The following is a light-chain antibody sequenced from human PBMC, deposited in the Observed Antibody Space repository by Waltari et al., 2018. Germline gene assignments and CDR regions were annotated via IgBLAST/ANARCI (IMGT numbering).Light chain of an antibody. Sequence: QAVVTQEPSLTVSPGGTVTLTCASSTGAVTSGHYPYWFQQKPGQAPRTLIYDTSNKPSWTPARFSGSLLGGKAVLTLSGAQSEDEADYYCLLYYSGPGVFGGGTKLTVL. CDR3: LLYYSGPGV. CDR1: TGAVTSGHY. V-gene: IGLV7-46*01. CDR2: DTS. J-gene: IGLJ3*02.